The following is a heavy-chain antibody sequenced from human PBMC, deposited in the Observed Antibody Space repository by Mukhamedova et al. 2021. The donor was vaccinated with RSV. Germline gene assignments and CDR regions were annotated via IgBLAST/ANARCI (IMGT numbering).Heavy chain of an antibody. D-gene: IGHD3-10*01. V-gene: IGHV3-21*01. CDR2: TQSTWGSI. Sequence: GKALEAVVSTQSTWGSIFYADSLKGRFTVSRDNAKNSVYLQMNSLRAEDTAVYYCARDQGLRGVIGGRTPDYWGQGSLVTVSS. CDR3: ARDQGLRGVIGGRTPDY. J-gene: IGHJ4*02.